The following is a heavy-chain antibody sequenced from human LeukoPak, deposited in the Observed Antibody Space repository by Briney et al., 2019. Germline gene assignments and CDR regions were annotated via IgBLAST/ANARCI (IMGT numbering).Heavy chain of an antibody. Sequence: GASVKVSCKVSGYTLTELSMHWVRQAPGQGLEWMGWLNPNTLVTSYAQHFQGRVSMTWDTSISTGYMALNSLTSDDTAVYYCARKDGGRDGMDVWGQGTTVTVSS. CDR3: ARKDGGRDGMDV. J-gene: IGHJ6*02. D-gene: IGHD4-23*01. CDR2: LNPNTLVT. CDR1: GYTLTELS. V-gene: IGHV1-2*02.